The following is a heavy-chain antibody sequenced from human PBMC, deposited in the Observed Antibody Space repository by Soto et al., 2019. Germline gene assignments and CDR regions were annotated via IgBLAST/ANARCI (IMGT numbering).Heavy chain of an antibody. J-gene: IGHJ4*02. CDR3: AIDMQGWLGFDF. V-gene: IGHV3-15*07. D-gene: IGHD2-15*01. Sequence: GGSLRLSCAASGFTFSNAWMQWVRQAPGRGLEWVGRIKRKTEGETTQYAAPVKDRFAISRDDSKNMLYLHMNSLKTEDTAVYYCAIDMQGWLGFDFWGQGA. CDR1: GFTFSNAW. CDR2: IKRKTEGETT.